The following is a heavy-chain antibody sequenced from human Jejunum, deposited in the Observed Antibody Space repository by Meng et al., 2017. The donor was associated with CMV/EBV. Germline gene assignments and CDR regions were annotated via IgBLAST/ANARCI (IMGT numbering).Heavy chain of an antibody. CDR1: GFTFSNYG. V-gene: IGHV3-30*02. D-gene: IGHD3-22*01. CDR3: AKSGDGNGLRYFDK. Sequence: QVQVVESXXGVVQPGGSLGRSCXASGFTFSNYGMHWVRQAPGKGLEWVTLILYDGSNKYYADSVKGRFTISRDNSKNTLYLQMSSLRPEDTAVYYCAKSGDGNGLRYFDKWGQGTLVTVSS. CDR2: ILYDGSNK. J-gene: IGHJ4*02.